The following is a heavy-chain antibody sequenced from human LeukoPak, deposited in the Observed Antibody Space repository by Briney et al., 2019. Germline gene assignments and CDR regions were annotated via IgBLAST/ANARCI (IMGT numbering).Heavy chain of an antibody. CDR3: ARYYGSGSGYFDY. V-gene: IGHV4-59*08. CDR2: IYYSGST. Sequence: PSETLSLTCTVSGGSISSYYWSWIRQPPGKGLEWIGYIYYSGSTSYNPSLKSRVTISVDTSKNQFSLKLSSVTAADTAVYYRARYYGSGSGYFDYWGQGTLVTVSS. D-gene: IGHD3-10*01. J-gene: IGHJ4*02. CDR1: GGSISSYY.